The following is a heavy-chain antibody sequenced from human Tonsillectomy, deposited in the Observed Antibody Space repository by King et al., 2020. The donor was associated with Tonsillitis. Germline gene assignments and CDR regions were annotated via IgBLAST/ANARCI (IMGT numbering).Heavy chain of an antibody. CDR2: ISYDGSNK. CDR3: AKAERTTPVLLWFGELFRALDY. V-gene: IGHV3-30*18. J-gene: IGHJ4*02. D-gene: IGHD3-10*01. CDR1: GFTFSSYG. Sequence: VQLVESGGGVVQPGRSLRLSCAASGFTFSSYGMHWVRQAPGKGLEWVAVISYDGSNKYYADSVKGRFTISRDNSKNTLYLQMNSLRAEDTAVYYCAKAERTTPVLLWFGELFRALDYWGQGTLVTVSS.